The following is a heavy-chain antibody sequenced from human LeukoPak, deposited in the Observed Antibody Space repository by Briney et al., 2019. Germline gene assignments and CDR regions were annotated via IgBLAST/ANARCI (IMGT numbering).Heavy chain of an antibody. CDR2: IYVTGT. CDR1: GGSIGTYY. Sequence: SETLSLTCTVSGGSIGTYYWSWVRQSPGTGLEWIGYIYVTGTRYNPYLQSRVTISVDRSRNQSFLKMTSVTAADKAVYYCARHIGGGIEDMDVWGRGTKVTVSS. CDR3: ARHIGGGIEDMDV. V-gene: IGHV4-59*08. J-gene: IGHJ6*03. D-gene: IGHD3-16*02.